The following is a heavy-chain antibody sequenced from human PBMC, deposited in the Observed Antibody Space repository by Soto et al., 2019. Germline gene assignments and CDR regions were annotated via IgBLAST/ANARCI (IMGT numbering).Heavy chain of an antibody. Sequence: PGGSLRLSCAASGFTFRRYAMTWVRQAPGKGLEWVSGISGSGDSAYYADSVKGRFAISRDESKSTLYLQMNSLRTEDTALYYCSYRNHYDGGNAGFHYLXSWGQGSLVTVSS. D-gene: IGHD2-15*01. J-gene: IGHJ4*02. CDR1: GFTFRRYA. V-gene: IGHV3-23*01. CDR2: ISGSGDSA. CDR3: SYRNHYDGGNAGFHYLXS.